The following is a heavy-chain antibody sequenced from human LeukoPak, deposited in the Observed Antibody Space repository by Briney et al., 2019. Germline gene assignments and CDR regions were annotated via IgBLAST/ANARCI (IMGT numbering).Heavy chain of an antibody. J-gene: IGHJ5*02. Sequence: SETLSLTCTVSGGSISSGSYYWSWIRQPAGKGREWIGRIYTSGSTNYNPSLKSRVTISVDTSKNQFSLKLSSVTAADTAVYYCARWTGRGSFDPWGQGTLVTVSS. D-gene: IGHD3-10*01. CDR2: IYTSGST. CDR1: GGSISSGSYY. V-gene: IGHV4-61*02. CDR3: ARWTGRGSFDP.